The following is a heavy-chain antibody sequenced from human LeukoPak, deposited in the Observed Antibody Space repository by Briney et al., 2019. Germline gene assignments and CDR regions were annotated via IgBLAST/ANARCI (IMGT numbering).Heavy chain of an antibody. CDR1: GFTFSSYS. V-gene: IGHV3-21*01. J-gene: IGHJ5*02. CDR2: ISSSSSYI. Sequence: PGGSLRLSCAASGFTFSSYSMNWVRQAPGKGLEWVSSISSSSSYIYYADSVKGRFTISKDNAKNSLYLQMNSLKAEDTAVYYCSRSYSSSLAYNWFDPRGQGTLVTVSS. D-gene: IGHD6-13*01. CDR3: SRSYSSSLAYNWFDP.